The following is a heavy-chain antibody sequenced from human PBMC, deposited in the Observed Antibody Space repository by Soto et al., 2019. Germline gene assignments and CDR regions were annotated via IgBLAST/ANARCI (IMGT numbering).Heavy chain of an antibody. CDR2: IYYSGST. CDR1: GGSISSYY. CDR3: ARYEGGWFGELSTHYYYYYMDV. J-gene: IGHJ6*03. V-gene: IGHV4-59*01. Sequence: SDTLSLTCTVSGGSISSYYWSWIRQPPGKGLEWIGYIYYSGSTNYNPSLKSRVTISVDTSKNQFSLKLSSVTAADTAVYYCARYEGGWFGELSTHYYYYYMDVWGKGTTVTVSS. D-gene: IGHD3-10*01.